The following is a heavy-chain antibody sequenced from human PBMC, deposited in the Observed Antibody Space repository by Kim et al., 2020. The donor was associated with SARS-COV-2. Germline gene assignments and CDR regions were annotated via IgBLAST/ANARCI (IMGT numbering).Heavy chain of an antibody. J-gene: IGHJ4*02. Sequence: SETLSLTCAVYGGSFSGYYWSWIRQPPGKGLEWIGEINHSGSTNYNPSLKSRVTISVDTSKNQFSLKLSSVTAADTAVYYCARSHSFLTYSGSYAVGYWGQGTLVTVSS. V-gene: IGHV4-34*01. CDR1: GGSFSGYY. CDR3: ARSHSFLTYSGSYAVGY. D-gene: IGHD1-26*01. CDR2: INHSGST.